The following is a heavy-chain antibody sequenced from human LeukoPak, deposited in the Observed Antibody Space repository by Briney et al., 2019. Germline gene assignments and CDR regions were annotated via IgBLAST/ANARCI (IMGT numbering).Heavy chain of an antibody. CDR2: ISDSGGST. D-gene: IGHD4-17*01. J-gene: IGHJ4*02. CDR1: GFTFSSYA. Sequence: GSLRLSCAASGFTFSSYAMSWVRQAPGQGLEWVSFISDSGGSTYYADSVKGRFTISRDNSKNTLYLQMNSLRADDTAVYYCAKGIFYGDYGAFDYWGQGTLVTVSS. CDR3: AKGIFYGDYGAFDY. V-gene: IGHV3-23*01.